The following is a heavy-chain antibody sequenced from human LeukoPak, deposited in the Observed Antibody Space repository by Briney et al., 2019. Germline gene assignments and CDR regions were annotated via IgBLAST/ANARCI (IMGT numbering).Heavy chain of an antibody. CDR3: ARQNPAASGQGLDY. CDR1: GGFISSYY. D-gene: IGHD6-13*01. V-gene: IGHV4-59*08. Sequence: PSETLSLTCTVSGGFISSYYWSWIRQPPGKGLEWIGYIYSSGSTNYNPSLKSRVTFSVDTSKNQFSLALTSVTAADTAVYYCARQNPAASGQGLDYWGQGTLVTVSS. J-gene: IGHJ4*02. CDR2: IYSSGST.